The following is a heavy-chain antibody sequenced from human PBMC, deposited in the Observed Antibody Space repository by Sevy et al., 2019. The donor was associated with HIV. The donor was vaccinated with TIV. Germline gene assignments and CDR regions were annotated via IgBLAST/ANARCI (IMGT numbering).Heavy chain of an antibody. CDR1: GFTFSKAW. V-gene: IGHV3-15*01. CDR3: TTKKDFWSGYFYFDY. J-gene: IGHJ4*02. Sequence: GGSLRLSCAASGFTFSKAWMSWVRRAPVKGLEWVGRLKSNTDGGTTDYAEPVKGRFTISRDDSKNTLYLQVNSLKTDDTAVYYCTTKKDFWSGYFYFDYWGQGTLVTVSS. CDR2: LKSNTDGGTT. D-gene: IGHD3-3*01.